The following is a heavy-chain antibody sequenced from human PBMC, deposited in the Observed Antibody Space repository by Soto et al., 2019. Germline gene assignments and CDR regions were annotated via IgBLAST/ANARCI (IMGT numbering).Heavy chain of an antibody. CDR3: ARGRGYCSGGSWLDAFDI. Sequence: ASVKVSCKASGYTFTSYDINWVRQATGQGLEWMGWMNPNSGNTGYAQKFQGRVTMTRNTSISTAYMELSSLRSEDTAVYYCARGRGYCSGGSWLDAFDIWGQGTMVNVSS. V-gene: IGHV1-8*01. CDR2: MNPNSGNT. D-gene: IGHD2-15*01. CDR1: GYTFTSYD. J-gene: IGHJ3*02.